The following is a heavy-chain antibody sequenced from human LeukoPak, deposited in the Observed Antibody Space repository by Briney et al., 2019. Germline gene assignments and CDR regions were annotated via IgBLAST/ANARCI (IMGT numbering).Heavy chain of an antibody. CDR3: ATFTQRIYYDSSGYGNYYYYMDV. J-gene: IGHJ6*03. Sequence: GASVKVSCKASGYTFTSYGITWVRQAPGQGPEWMGWISAYNGNTNYAQKFQGRVTITADESTSTAYMELSSLRSEDTAVYYCATFTQRIYYDSSGYGNYYYYMDVWGKGTTVTISS. V-gene: IGHV1-18*04. CDR2: ISAYNGNT. CDR1: GYTFTSYG. D-gene: IGHD3-22*01.